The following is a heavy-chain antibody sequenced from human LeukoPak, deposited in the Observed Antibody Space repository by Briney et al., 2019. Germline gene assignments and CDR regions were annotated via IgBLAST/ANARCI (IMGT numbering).Heavy chain of an antibody. CDR2: IYYSGST. CDR3: ARHCGYSYGSRAFDI. CDR1: GGSISSYY. D-gene: IGHD5-18*01. J-gene: IGHJ3*02. Sequence: SETLSLTCTVSGGSISSYYWSWIRQPPGKGLEWIGYIYYSGSTNYNPSLKSRVTISVDTSKNQFSLKLSSVIAADTAVYYCARHCGYSYGSRAFDIWGQGTMVTVSS. V-gene: IGHV4-59*08.